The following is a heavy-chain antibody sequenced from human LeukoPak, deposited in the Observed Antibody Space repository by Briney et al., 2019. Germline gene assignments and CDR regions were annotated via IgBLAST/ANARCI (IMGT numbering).Heavy chain of an antibody. D-gene: IGHD3-22*01. CDR3: ARVRRNSDRSGYYYYYDY. J-gene: IGHJ4*02. CDR1: GYTFSSYS. Sequence: PGGSLRLSCAASGYTFSSYSINWVRQAPGKGREWVSSISVGSNYIYYADSVRGRFRTSRDDATNALYLQMDSLRGDDTAVYYCARVRRNSDRSGYYYYYDYWGQGTLVTVSS. CDR2: ISVGSNYI. V-gene: IGHV3-21*01.